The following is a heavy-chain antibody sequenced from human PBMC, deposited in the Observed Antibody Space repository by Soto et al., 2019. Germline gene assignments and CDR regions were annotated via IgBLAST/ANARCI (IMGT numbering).Heavy chain of an antibody. CDR2: ISDDGSTA. CDR1: GFTFSAYW. CDR3: ARGPRVSSTGTGAH. V-gene: IGHV3-74*01. D-gene: IGHD1-1*01. Sequence: VSLRLSWAVSGFTFSAYWMHWVRQVPGKGLTWVSRISDDGSTATYADSVKGRFVISRDNAKNSLYLEMNTLRADDSGLYYCARGPRVSSTGTGAHWGRGTLVTVSS. J-gene: IGHJ4*02.